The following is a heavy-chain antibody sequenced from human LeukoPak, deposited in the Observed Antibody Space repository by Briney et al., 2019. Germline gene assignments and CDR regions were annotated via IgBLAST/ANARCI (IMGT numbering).Heavy chain of an antibody. CDR3: AREEREIFAIPLPYGMDV. V-gene: IGHV1-3*01. CDR2: INAGNGNT. Sequence: ASVKVSCKASGYTFTSYAMHWVRQASGQRLEWMGWINAGNGNTKYSQKFQGRVTITRDTSASTAYMELSSLRSEDTAVYYCAREEREIFAIPLPYGMDVWGQGTTVTVSS. J-gene: IGHJ6*02. CDR1: GYTFTSYA. D-gene: IGHD3-3*01.